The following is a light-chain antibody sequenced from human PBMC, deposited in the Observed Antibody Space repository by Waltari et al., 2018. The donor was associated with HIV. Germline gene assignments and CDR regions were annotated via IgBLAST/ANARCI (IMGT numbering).Light chain of an antibody. CDR2: DVS. CDR3: CSYAGSFV. J-gene: IGLJ2*01. V-gene: IGLV2-11*01. CDR1: RSDVGGYNF. Sequence: QSALTQPRPVSGSPGQSVTIPCTGTRSDVGGYNFVPWYQQHPVKAPKLMIYDVSKWPAGVPDRFSGSKSGNTASLTISGLQAEDEADYYCCSYAGSFVFGGGTKLTVL.